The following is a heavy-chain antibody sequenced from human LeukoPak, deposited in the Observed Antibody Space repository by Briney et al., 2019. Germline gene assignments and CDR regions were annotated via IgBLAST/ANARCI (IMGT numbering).Heavy chain of an antibody. V-gene: IGHV3-23*01. J-gene: IGHJ4*02. CDR2: ISGSGYSI. CDR1: GFSFSSYA. Sequence: HPGGSLRLSCAASGFSFSSYALNWVRQAPGKGLEWVSGISGSGYSIYYVDSVKGRFTISRDNSKKTVYPQMNSLRAEDTAVYYCAKSVTGYSTFDYWGQGTLVTVSS. CDR3: AKSVTGYSTFDY. D-gene: IGHD3-9*01.